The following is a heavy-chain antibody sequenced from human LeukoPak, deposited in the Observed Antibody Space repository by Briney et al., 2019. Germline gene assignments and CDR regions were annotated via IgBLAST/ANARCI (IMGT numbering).Heavy chain of an antibody. Sequence: GGSLRLSCAASGFTFSGYSMNWVRQAPGKGLEWVSSISSSSYIYYADSVKGRFTISRDNAKNSLYLQMNSLRAEDTAVYYCARGVVRYFDYWGQGALVTVSS. J-gene: IGHJ4*02. CDR1: GFTFSGYS. CDR2: ISSSSYI. D-gene: IGHD3-9*01. V-gene: IGHV3-21*01. CDR3: ARGVVRYFDY.